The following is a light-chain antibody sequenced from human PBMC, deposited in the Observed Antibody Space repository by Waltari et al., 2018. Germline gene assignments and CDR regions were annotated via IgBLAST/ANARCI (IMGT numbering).Light chain of an antibody. Sequence: DIQMTQSPSSLPASVGDRVTITCRASQNINTYLNWYQQIPGKAPSLLIFDASTLLDGVPTRFTGSGSGTDFILTINNMQPGDVATYYCQQTFSDPPWTFGQGTRVEIK. CDR3: QQTFSDPPWT. CDR2: DAS. V-gene: IGKV1-39*01. CDR1: QNINTY. J-gene: IGKJ1*01.